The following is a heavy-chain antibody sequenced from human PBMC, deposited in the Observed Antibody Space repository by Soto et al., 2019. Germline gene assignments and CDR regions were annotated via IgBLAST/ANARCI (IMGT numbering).Heavy chain of an antibody. D-gene: IGHD5-18*01. V-gene: IGHV1-3*01. CDR1: GYTFTSYA. J-gene: IGHJ4*02. CDR3: ARGLNGYLHYFDY. CDR2: INAGNGNT. Sequence: ASVKVSCKASGYTFTSYAMHWVRQAPGQRLEWMGWINAGNGNTKYSQKFQGRVTITRDTSASTGYMELSSLRSEDTAVYYCARGLNGYLHYFDYWGQGTPVTVSS.